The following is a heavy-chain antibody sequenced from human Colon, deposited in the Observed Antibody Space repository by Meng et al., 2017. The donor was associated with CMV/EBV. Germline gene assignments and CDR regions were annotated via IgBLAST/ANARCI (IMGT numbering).Heavy chain of an antibody. V-gene: IGHV4-4*02. CDR2: IFNGEST. CDR3: ARQSGWYCFDY. D-gene: IGHD6-19*01. CDR1: GGSISSSKW. J-gene: IGHJ4*02. Sequence: SETLSLTCSVSGGSISSSKWWSWVRQSPEKGLEWIGEIFNGESTNYSPPLKNRVTISVDKSKNQFSLILNSVTAADTAVYYCARQSGWYCFDYWGQGTLVTVSS.